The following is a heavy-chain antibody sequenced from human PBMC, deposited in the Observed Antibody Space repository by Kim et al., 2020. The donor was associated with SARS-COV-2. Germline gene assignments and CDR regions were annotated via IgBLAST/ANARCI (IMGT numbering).Heavy chain of an antibody. V-gene: IGHV3-9*01. Sequence: GGSLRLSCVGSGFIFGDYTMHWVRQAPGKGLEWVSGSTWNDGSVDYVDSVKGRFSISRDNAKNSLYLHMNSLRPDDTAFYYCVKDGASSGWNWGRGTLVTVSS. CDR2: STWNDGSV. J-gene: IGHJ4*02. D-gene: IGHD6-19*01. CDR1: GFIFGDYT. CDR3: VKDGASSGWN.